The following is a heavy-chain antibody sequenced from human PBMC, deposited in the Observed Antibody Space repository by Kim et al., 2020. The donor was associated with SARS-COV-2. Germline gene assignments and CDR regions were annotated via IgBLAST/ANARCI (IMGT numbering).Heavy chain of an antibody. CDR3: ARCPHPHTSCDEGGFDY. V-gene: IGHV3-11*03. CDR1: GFTFSDYY. CDR2: ISSSSSYT. D-gene: IGHD2-2*01. Sequence: GGSLRLSCAASGFTFSDYYMSWIRQAPGKGLEWVSYISSSSSYTNYADSVKGRFTISRDNAKNSLYLQMNSLRAEDTAVYYCARCPHPHTSCDEGGFDYWGQGTLVTVSS. J-gene: IGHJ4*02.